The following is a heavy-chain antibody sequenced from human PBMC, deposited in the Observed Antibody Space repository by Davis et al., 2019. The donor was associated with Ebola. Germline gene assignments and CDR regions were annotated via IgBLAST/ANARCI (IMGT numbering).Heavy chain of an antibody. CDR2: VSGSGGST. CDR3: AKVGCSGGSCYSGTYYYYYGMDV. V-gene: IGHV3-23*01. D-gene: IGHD2-15*01. Sequence: GGSLRLSCAASGFTFSNYAMSWVRQAPGKGLEWVSAVSGSGGSTYYADSVKGRFTISRDSSKNTLYLQMNSLRADDTAVYYCAKVGCSGGSCYSGTYYYYYGMDVWGQGTTVTVSS. CDR1: GFTFSNYA. J-gene: IGHJ6*02.